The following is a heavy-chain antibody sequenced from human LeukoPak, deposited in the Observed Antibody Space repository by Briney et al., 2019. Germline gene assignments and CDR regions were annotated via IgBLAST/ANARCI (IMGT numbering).Heavy chain of an antibody. V-gene: IGHV3-74*01. CDR1: RFTFSYYW. CDR2: INTDGTST. CDR3: ARDGERISTIGGVYWLDY. Sequence: GGSLRLSCTASRFTFSYYWMHWVRQVPGKGLVWVSNINTDGTSTAYADSVKGRFTISRDNARNTLYLQMNNLRADDTAVYCCARDGERISTIGGVYWLDYWGEGILVTVSS. D-gene: IGHD3-16*01. J-gene: IGHJ4*02.